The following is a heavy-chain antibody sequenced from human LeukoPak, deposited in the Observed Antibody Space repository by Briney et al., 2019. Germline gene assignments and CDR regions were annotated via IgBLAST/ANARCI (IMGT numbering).Heavy chain of an antibody. CDR2: INHSGST. J-gene: IGHJ4*02. V-gene: IGHV4-34*01. Sequence: SETLSLTCAVYGGSFSGYYWSWLRQPPGKGLEWIGEINHSGSTNYNPSLKSRVTISVDTSKNQFSLKLSSVTAADTAVYYCAKEGVVWWSSFAKWGQGTLVTVSS. D-gene: IGHD3-16*01. CDR1: GGSFSGYY. CDR3: AKEGVVWWSSFAK.